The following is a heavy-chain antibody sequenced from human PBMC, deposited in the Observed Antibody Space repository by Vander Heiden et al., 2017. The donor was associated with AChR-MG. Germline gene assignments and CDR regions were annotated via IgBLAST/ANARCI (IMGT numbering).Heavy chain of an antibody. Sequence: EVQLLESGGGLVQPGGSLRLSCAASGFTFSRSAMSWVRPAPGKGLEWVSAISGSGGSTYYADSVKGRFTISRDNSKNTLYLQMNSLRAEDTAVYYCAKGAYYDSSGYYGGFDYWGQGTLVTVSS. CDR2: ISGSGGST. V-gene: IGHV3-23*01. CDR3: AKGAYYDSSGYYGGFDY. D-gene: IGHD3-22*01. J-gene: IGHJ4*02. CDR1: GFTFSRSA.